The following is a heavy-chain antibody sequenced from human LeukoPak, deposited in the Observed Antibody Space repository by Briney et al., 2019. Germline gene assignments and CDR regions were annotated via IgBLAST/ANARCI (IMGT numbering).Heavy chain of an antibody. Sequence: GASVKVSCKASGYTFTGYYMHWVRQATGHGLAWVGRITPNSGGTNYAQKFQGRVTMTRDTSISTAYMELSRLRSDDTAVYYCARIPYCSGGSCYFEPFDYWGQGTLVTVSS. J-gene: IGHJ4*02. V-gene: IGHV1-2*06. CDR1: GYTFTGYY. D-gene: IGHD2-15*01. CDR3: ARIPYCSGGSCYFEPFDY. CDR2: ITPNSGGT.